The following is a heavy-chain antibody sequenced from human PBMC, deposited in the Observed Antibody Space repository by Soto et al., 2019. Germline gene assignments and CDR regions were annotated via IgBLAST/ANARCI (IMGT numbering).Heavy chain of an antibody. Sequence: GGSLRLSCAASGFTFSSYSMNWVRQAPGKGLEWVSSISSSSSYIYYADSVKGRFTISRDNAKNSLYLQMNSLRAEDTAVYYCARVDCSSTSCYSGRDYYYGMDVWGQGTTVTVSS. J-gene: IGHJ6*02. CDR1: GFTFSSYS. CDR3: ARVDCSSTSCYSGRDYYYGMDV. V-gene: IGHV3-21*01. CDR2: ISSSSSYI. D-gene: IGHD2-2*01.